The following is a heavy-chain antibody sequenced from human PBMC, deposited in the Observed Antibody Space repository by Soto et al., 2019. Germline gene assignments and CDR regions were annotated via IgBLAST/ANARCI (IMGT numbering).Heavy chain of an antibody. CDR3: ARGQTRRVYYYYYYMDV. CDR2: IYFRGST. Sequence: SETLSLTCTVSGGSISSYYWSWIRQPPGKGLEWIGYIYFRGSTNYNPSLESRVTMSVDTSKNQFSLKLSSMAAADTAVYYCARGQTRRVYYYYYYMDVWGKGTTVTVSS. CDR1: GGSISSYY. J-gene: IGHJ6*03. V-gene: IGHV4-59*01.